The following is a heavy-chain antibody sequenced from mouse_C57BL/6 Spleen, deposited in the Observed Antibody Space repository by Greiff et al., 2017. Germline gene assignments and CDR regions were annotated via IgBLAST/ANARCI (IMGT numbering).Heavy chain of an antibody. CDR1: GYSITSGYY. D-gene: IGHD1-1*01. V-gene: IGHV3-6*01. CDR3: AREGYYYGSSYYWYFDV. J-gene: IGHJ1*03. Sequence: EVKVEESGPGLVKPSQSLSLTCSVTGYSITSGYYWNWIRQFPGNKLEWMGYISYDGSNNYNPSLKNRISITRDTSKNQFFLKLNSVTTEDTATYYCAREGYYYGSSYYWYFDVWGTGTTVTVSS. CDR2: ISYDGSN.